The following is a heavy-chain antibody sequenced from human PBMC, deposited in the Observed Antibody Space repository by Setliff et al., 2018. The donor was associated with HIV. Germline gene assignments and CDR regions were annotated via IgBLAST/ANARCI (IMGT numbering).Heavy chain of an antibody. CDR3: ARPTIFGVVIDAFDI. CDR1: GFTFSDYY. V-gene: IGHV3-7*01. J-gene: IGHJ3*02. CDR2: IKEDGSEK. Sequence: PGGSLRLSCAASGFTFSDYYMSWVRQAPGKGLEWVASIKEDGSEKYYVDSLKGRFTISRDTAKNTLYLQMNSLRAEDTAVYYCARPTIFGVVIDAFDIWGQGTMVTVSS. D-gene: IGHD3-3*01.